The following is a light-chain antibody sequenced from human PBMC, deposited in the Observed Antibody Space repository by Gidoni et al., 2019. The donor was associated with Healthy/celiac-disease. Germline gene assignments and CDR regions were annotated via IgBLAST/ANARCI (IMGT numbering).Light chain of an antibody. CDR1: QSVLYSSNNKNY. CDR2: WAS. V-gene: IGKV4-1*01. Sequence: DILMTQSPDSLAVTLGERAPINCKSSQSVLYSSNNKNYLAWYQQKPGQPPKLLIFWASTREAGVPDRCSGSGSGTDFTLTSSSLQAEDVAVYYCQQYYSTPYTFGQGTKLEIK. J-gene: IGKJ2*01. CDR3: QQYYSTPYT.